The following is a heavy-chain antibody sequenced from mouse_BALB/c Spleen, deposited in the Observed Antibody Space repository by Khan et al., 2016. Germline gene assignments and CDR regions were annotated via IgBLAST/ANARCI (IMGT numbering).Heavy chain of an antibody. J-gene: IGHJ4*01. Sequence: LVESGGGLLQPGGSLRLSCATSGFTFLDSYMSWVRQPPGKALEGLGFIRNKANGYKTEYSASVKGRFTISRDNSQSILYLQMNTLRAEDSATYYCARDDYDYAMDYWGLGTSVTVSS. CDR1: GFTFLDSY. CDR3: ARDDYDYAMDY. V-gene: IGHV7-3*02. CDR2: IRNKANGYKT. D-gene: IGHD2-4*01.